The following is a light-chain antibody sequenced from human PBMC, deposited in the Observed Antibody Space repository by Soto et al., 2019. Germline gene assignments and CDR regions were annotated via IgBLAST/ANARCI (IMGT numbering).Light chain of an antibody. CDR1: QSVGSN. V-gene: IGKV3-15*01. Sequence: EIVMTQSPATLSVSPGERVTLSCRASQSVGSNLAWYQQKPGLAPRVLIYDASTRATVIPARFSGSGSGTEFTLTISSLQSEDFAVYYCQQYDDWPLTVGGGTKVEIK. CDR2: DAS. CDR3: QQYDDWPLT. J-gene: IGKJ4*01.